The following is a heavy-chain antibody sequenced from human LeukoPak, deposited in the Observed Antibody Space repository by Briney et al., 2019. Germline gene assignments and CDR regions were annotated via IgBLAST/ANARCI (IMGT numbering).Heavy chain of an antibody. J-gene: IGHJ4*02. D-gene: IGHD6-19*01. CDR3: ARRTGYRSYYFDY. Sequence: SETLSLTCTVSGGSISSYYWSWIRQPPGKGLEWIGYIYYSGSTNYNPSLKSRVTMSVDTSKNQFSLKLNSVTAADTAVYYCARRTGYRSYYFDYWGQGTLVTVSS. V-gene: IGHV4-59*01. CDR2: IYYSGST. CDR1: GGSISSYY.